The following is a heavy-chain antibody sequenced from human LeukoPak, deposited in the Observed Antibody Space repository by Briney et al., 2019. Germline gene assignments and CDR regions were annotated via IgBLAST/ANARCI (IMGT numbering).Heavy chain of an antibody. J-gene: IGHJ6*03. Sequence: SETLSLTCTVSGGSISSSGYYWGWIRQPPGKGLEWIGSIYYSGSTYYNPSLKSRVTISVDTSKNQFSLKLSSVTAADTAVYYCAIAPNYYYYYMDVWGKGTTVTVSS. CDR1: GGSISSSGYY. V-gene: IGHV4-39*07. CDR3: AIAPNYYYYYMDV. CDR2: IYYSGST.